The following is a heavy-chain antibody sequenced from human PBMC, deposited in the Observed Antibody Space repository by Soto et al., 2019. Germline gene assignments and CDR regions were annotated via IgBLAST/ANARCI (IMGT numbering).Heavy chain of an antibody. V-gene: IGHV3-30*18. CDR3: AKVRYQLLDYYYYGMDV. D-gene: IGHD2-2*01. J-gene: IGHJ6*02. CDR2: ISYDGSNK. CDR1: GVNFSNYG. Sequence: PGRPHRLRYAAAGVNFSNYGMRWIRQAPGKGLEWVAVISYDGSNKYYADSVKGRFTISRDNSKNTLYLQMNSLRAEDTAVYYCAKVRYQLLDYYYYGMDVWGQGTTVTVSS.